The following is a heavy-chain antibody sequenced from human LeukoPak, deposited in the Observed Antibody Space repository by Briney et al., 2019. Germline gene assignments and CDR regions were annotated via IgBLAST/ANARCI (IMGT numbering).Heavy chain of an antibody. CDR1: GYTFTGCY. V-gene: IGHV1-2*02. Sequence: GASVKVSCKASGYTFTGCYMHWVRQAPGQGLEWMGWINPNSGGTNYAQKFQGRVTMTRDTSISTAYMELSRMRSDDTAVYYCARGAYSSSPLPRGDDAFDIWGQGTMVTVSS. CDR3: ARGAYSSSPLPRGDDAFDI. CDR2: INPNSGGT. D-gene: IGHD6-6*01. J-gene: IGHJ3*02.